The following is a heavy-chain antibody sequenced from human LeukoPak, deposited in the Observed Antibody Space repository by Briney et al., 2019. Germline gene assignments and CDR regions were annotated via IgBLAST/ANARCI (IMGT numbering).Heavy chain of an antibody. CDR2: INSDGSWT. Sequence: GGSLRLSCAASVNYWMHWVRQAPGKGLLWVSHINSDGSWTGYADSVKGRFTISRDNSKNTLYLQMNSLRAEDTAVYYCAKTRPLDSSSWSHGDYWGQGTLVTVSS. CDR1: VNYW. CDR3: AKTRPLDSSSWSHGDY. V-gene: IGHV3-74*01. J-gene: IGHJ4*02. D-gene: IGHD6-13*01.